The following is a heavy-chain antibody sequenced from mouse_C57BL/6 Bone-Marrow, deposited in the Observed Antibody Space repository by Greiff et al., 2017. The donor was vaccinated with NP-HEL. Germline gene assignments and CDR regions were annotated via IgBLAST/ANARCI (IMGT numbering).Heavy chain of an antibody. D-gene: IGHD1-1*01. CDR1: GFTFSSYG. CDR2: ISSGGSYT. CDR3: ARRDYYGSPYFDY. V-gene: IGHV5-6*01. J-gene: IGHJ2*01. Sequence: EVQGVESGGDLVKPGGSLKLSCAASGFTFSSYGMSWVRQTPDKRLEWVATISSGGSYTYYPDSVKGRFTISRDNAKNTLYLQMSSLKSEDTAMYYCARRDYYGSPYFDYWGQGTTLTVSS.